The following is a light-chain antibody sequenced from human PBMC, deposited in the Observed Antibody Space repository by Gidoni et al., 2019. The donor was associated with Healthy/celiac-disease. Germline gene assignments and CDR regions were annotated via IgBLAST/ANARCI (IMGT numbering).Light chain of an antibody. CDR2: GAS. CDR1: QSVSSSY. CDR3: QQYGSKPRT. V-gene: IGKV3-20*01. Sequence: ASTPSPGTLSLAPGETATLSCRASQSVSSSYLAWYQQKPGQAPRLLIYGASSRATGIPDRFSGSGSGTDFTLTISRLEPEDFAVYYCQQYGSKPRTFGQGTKVEIK. J-gene: IGKJ1*01.